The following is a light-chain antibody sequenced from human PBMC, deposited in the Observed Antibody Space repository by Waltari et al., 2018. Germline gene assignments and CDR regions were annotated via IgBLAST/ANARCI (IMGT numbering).Light chain of an antibody. CDR3: QQYDDWPMYT. Sequence: EVVMTQFPATLSVSPGEGATLSCRASQSVSGKLAWYQQKPGQPPRLLIYGGTTGAPGVPARFSGRGYGTDFSLTISSLQSEDLAVYYCQQYDDWPMYTFGQGTKLEI. CDR1: QSVSGK. J-gene: IGKJ2*01. V-gene: IGKV3-15*01. CDR2: GGT.